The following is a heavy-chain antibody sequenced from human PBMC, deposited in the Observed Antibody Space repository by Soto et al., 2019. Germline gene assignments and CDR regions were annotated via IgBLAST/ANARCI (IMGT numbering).Heavy chain of an antibody. CDR1: GFSLSTTGVG. J-gene: IGHJ4*02. D-gene: IGHD3-10*01. V-gene: IGHV2-5*02. CDR2: IYWDNDK. Sequence: QITLKESGPTLVKPTQTLTLTCSFPGFSLSTTGVGVGWIRQCPGKALEWLAIIYWDNDKRYSPFLKSRVTITKDTSKNQVVLTVTNMHPVDTGRYYCARSLWFGGLHWGQGALVTVSS. CDR3: ARSLWFGGLH.